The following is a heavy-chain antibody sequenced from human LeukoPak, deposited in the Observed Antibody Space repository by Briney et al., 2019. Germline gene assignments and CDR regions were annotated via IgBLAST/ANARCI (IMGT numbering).Heavy chain of an antibody. CDR2: IWYDGSNK. CDR3: GRDRSTATYDAFDI. CDR1: GFTFSSYG. J-gene: IGHJ3*02. V-gene: IGHV3-33*01. Sequence: GSLRLCCAASGFTFSSYGMHWVRQARGKGLGWVALIWYDGSNKYYAESVKGRFTISRDNSKNTLYLQMNRLRAEDRAVYCCGRDRSTATYDAFDIWGQGTMVSVSS.